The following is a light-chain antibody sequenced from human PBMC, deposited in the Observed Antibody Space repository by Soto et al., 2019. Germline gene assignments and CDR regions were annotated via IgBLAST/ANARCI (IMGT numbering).Light chain of an antibody. Sequence: AIRMTQSPSSLSTSTGDRVPITCRASQGISSYLAWYQQKPGKAPKLLIYAASTLQSGVPSRFSVSGSGTDLTLTISCLQPEDVATYYYQQYYSYPVTFGQGTKVEIK. CDR1: QGISSY. V-gene: IGKV1-8*01. CDR3: QQYYSYPVT. CDR2: AAS. J-gene: IGKJ1*01.